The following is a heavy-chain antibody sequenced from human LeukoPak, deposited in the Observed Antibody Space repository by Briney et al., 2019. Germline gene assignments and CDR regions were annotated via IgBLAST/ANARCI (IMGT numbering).Heavy chain of an antibody. V-gene: IGHV4-31*03. J-gene: IGHJ6*02. Sequence: PSETLSLTCTVSGGSISSGGYYWSWIRQHPGQGLEWIGYIYYSGSTYYNPSLKSRVTISVDTSKNQFSLKLSSVTAADTAVYYCARDLRSASNHYYYYYGMDVWGQGTTVTVSS. D-gene: IGHD2-8*01. CDR2: IYYSGST. CDR1: GGSISSGGYY. CDR3: ARDLRSASNHYYYYYGMDV.